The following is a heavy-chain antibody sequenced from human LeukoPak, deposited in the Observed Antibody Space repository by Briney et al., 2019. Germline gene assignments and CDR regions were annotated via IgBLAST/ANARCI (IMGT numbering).Heavy chain of an antibody. CDR2: ISGSGGST. CDR3: ARFRWGDYYYYGVDV. CDR1: GFTFSSYA. D-gene: IGHD3-16*01. Sequence: RGSLRLSCATSGFTFSSYAMNWVRQAPGQGLEWVSAISGSGGSTYYADSVKGRFTISRDTSKNMVYLQLNSLRAEDTAIYYCARFRWGDYYYYGVDVWGQGTTVTVSS. J-gene: IGHJ6*02. V-gene: IGHV3-23*01.